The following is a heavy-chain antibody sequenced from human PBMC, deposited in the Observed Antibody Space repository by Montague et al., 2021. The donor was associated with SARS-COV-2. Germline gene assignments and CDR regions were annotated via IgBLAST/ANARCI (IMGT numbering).Heavy chain of an antibody. CDR1: GFTFHDYA. Sequence: SLRLSCAASGFTFHDYAMHWVRQTPGKGLEWVSGISCNSDRKDYADSVKGRFTISRDNAKNVLYLQMNSLRREDTAWYYCAKDTSSWIRELPDYWGQGTLVTVSS. CDR2: ISCNSDRK. J-gene: IGHJ4*02. V-gene: IGHV3-9*01. CDR3: AKDTSSWIRELPDY. D-gene: IGHD5-12*01.